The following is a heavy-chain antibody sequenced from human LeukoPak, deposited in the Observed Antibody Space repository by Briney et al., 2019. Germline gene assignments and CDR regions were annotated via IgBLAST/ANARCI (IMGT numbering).Heavy chain of an antibody. Sequence: PGGSLRLSCAASGFTFSSYAMSWVRQAPGKGLEWVSAISGSGGSTYYADSVKGRFTISRDNSKNTLYLQMNSLRAEDTAVYYCAKARKNYYYDSSGYYRPYWGQGTLVTVSS. CDR2: ISGSGGST. V-gene: IGHV3-23*01. CDR3: AKARKNYYYDSSGYYRPY. CDR1: GFTFSSYA. D-gene: IGHD3-22*01. J-gene: IGHJ4*02.